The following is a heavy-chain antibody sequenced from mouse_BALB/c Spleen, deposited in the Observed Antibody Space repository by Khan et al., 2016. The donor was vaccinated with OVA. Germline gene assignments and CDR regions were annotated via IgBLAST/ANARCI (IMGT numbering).Heavy chain of an antibody. CDR1: GYSITSDSA. D-gene: IGHD3-1*01. Sequence: EVQLQESGPGLVKPSQSLSFTCTVTGYSITSDSAWNWIRQFPGNKLEWVGYIDYSGRANYNPSLKSRICITRDSSKNQFFQKLNSDTTEDTATYYCARGLRYFAYWGQGTTLTVSS. J-gene: IGHJ2*01. V-gene: IGHV3-2*02. CDR2: IDYSGRA. CDR3: ARGLRYFAY.